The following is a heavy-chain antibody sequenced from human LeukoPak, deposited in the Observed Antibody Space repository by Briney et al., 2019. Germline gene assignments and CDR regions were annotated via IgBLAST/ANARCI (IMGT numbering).Heavy chain of an antibody. CDR2: INPNSGGT. D-gene: IGHD3-22*01. J-gene: IGHJ4*02. CDR1: GYTFTGYY. Sequence: ASVKVSCKASGYTFTGYYMHWVRQAPGQGLEWMGWINPNSGGTNYAQKFQGRVTMTRDTSISTAYMELSRLRSDDTAVYYCARWGGYDSSGYYDYWGQGTLVTVSS. CDR3: ARWGGYDSSGYYDY. V-gene: IGHV1-2*02.